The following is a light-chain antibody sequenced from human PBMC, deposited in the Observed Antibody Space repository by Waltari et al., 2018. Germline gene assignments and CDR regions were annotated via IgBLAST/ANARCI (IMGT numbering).Light chain of an antibody. V-gene: IGLV2-11*01. Sequence: QSALTQPRSVSGSPGQSVTISCSGTSSDVGSYNFVSWYQQHPGNAPKLLIYDVVKPPSGVPDRFSGSKSGNAASLTISGLQTEDESDYYCCSYAGSYTFVFGGGTQLTVL. J-gene: IGLJ7*01. CDR1: SSDVGSYNF. CDR2: DVV. CDR3: CSYAGSYTFV.